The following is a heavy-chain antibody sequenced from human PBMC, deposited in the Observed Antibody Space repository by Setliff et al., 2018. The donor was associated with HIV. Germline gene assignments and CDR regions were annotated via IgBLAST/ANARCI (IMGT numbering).Heavy chain of an antibody. V-gene: IGHV6-1*01. D-gene: IGHD1-1*01. CDR3: ARGGDWDDNYYMDV. Sequence: SQTLSLTCAISGDSVSSKSAAWNWLRQSPSRGLEVLGRTYYRSKWNSDYAPSVKSRVTINPDTSKNKFSLQLNSVTPEDTAVYYCARGGDWDDNYYMDVWGKGTTVTVSS. CDR1: GDSVSSKSAA. J-gene: IGHJ6*03. CDR2: TYYRSKWNS.